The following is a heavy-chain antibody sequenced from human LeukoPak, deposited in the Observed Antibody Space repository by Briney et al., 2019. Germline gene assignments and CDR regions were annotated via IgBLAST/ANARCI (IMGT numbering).Heavy chain of an antibody. CDR1: GFNLNDHD. Sequence: GGSLRLSCAASGFNLNDHDMSSIRQAPGKGLEWVSFINDRGNIIYSAASLRGRFIISRDNPRHSVHLQMNSLRPEQTAVCYCAGVRLRNMVVIGCRGKGVLVPV. V-gene: IGHV3-11*04. D-gene: IGHD3-16*02. CDR2: INDRGNII. CDR3: AGVRLRNMVVIGC. J-gene: IGHJ1*01.